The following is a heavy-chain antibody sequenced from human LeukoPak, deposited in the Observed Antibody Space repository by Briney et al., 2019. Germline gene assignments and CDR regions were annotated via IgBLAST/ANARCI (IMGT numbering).Heavy chain of an antibody. V-gene: IGHV5-51*01. Sequence: GESLQTSCQGSGYSFTSYWIGWVRQMPGKGLEWMGIIYHGDSDTRYSPSFQGQVTISADKSISTAYLQWSSLKASDTAMYYCARQYYYDSSGYYYDDAFDIWGQGTMVTVSS. CDR2: IYHGDSDT. J-gene: IGHJ3*02. CDR3: ARQYYYDSSGYYYDDAFDI. D-gene: IGHD3-22*01. CDR1: GYSFTSYW.